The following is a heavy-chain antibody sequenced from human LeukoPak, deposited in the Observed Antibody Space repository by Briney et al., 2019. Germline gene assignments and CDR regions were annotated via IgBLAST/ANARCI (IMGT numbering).Heavy chain of an antibody. J-gene: IGHJ4*02. CDR2: ISSSGSTI. Sequence: GGSLRLSCAASGFTFSSYEMNWVRQAPGKGLEWVSYISSSGSTIYYADSVKGRFTISRDNAKNSLYLQMNSLRAEDTALYYCAKDMGYSSSWYAFDYWGQGTLVTVSS. CDR1: GFTFSSYE. V-gene: IGHV3-48*03. CDR3: AKDMGYSSSWYAFDY. D-gene: IGHD6-13*01.